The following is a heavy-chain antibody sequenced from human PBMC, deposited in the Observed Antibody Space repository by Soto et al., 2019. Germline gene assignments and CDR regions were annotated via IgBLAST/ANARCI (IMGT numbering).Heavy chain of an antibody. CDR3: AKYLTASNFRLDV. J-gene: IGHJ6*02. Sequence: GGSLRLSCTASGFTFNSYFMSWVRQAPGEGLEWISAISGGGGAKYYSDSVKGRFTISRDNYNNTLYLQMNSLRADDTAVYYCAKYLTASNFRLDVWGHGTRVTVSS. D-gene: IGHD7-27*01. V-gene: IGHV3-23*01. CDR2: ISGGGGAK. CDR1: GFTFNSYF.